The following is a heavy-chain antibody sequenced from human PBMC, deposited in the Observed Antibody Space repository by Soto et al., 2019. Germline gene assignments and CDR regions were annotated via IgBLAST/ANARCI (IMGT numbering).Heavy chain of an antibody. CDR1: GFSFCSAW. Sequence: GRSLRLSCAASGFSFCSAWTNQVRQAPGKGLEWVGRIKSKTDGGTTDYAAPVKGRFTISRDDSKNTLYLQMNSLKTEDAAVYYCTTLSITIFGVVLMDVWGQGTTVTVSS. CDR3: TTLSITIFGVVLMDV. J-gene: IGHJ6*02. CDR2: IKSKTDGGTT. D-gene: IGHD3-3*01. V-gene: IGHV3-15*07.